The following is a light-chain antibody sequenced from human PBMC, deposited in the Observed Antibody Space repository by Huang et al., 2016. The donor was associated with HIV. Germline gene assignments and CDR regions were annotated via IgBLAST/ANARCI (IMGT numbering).Light chain of an antibody. CDR1: QSVVYKSDKRNY. CDR2: WAS. Sequence: IVMTQSPESISVLLGERATINCKSSQSVVYKSDKRNYVAWYQEKPGQSPKVLIYWASTRQSGVPDRFRCSGSGTNFTLTIDSFQAEDVALYYCQQYFSTPTFGLGTKLEI. CDR3: QQYFSTPT. V-gene: IGKV4-1*01. J-gene: IGKJ2*01.